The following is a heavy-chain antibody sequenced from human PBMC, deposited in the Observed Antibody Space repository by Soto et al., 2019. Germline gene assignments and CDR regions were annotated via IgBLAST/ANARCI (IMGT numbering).Heavy chain of an antibody. CDR1: GGSISRSSYY. V-gene: IGHV4-39*01. CDR3: ARRPSYSGYDP. J-gene: IGHJ5*02. Sequence: QLQLQESGPGLVKPSETLSLTCTVSGGSISRSSYYWGWIRQPPGKGLGWIGSIYYSGSTYYNPSLKIRVTISVDTSKTQFSLKLSSVTAADTAVYYCARRPSYSGYDPWGQGTLVTVSS. D-gene: IGHD5-12*01. CDR2: IYYSGST.